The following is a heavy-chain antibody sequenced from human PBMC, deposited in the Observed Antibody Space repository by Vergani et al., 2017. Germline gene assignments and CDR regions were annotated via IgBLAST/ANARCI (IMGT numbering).Heavy chain of an antibody. J-gene: IGHJ5*02. D-gene: IGHD6-19*01. Sequence: QVQLQQWGAGLLKPSETLSLTCAVYGGSFSGFYWSWIRQPPGKGLEWIGEINHSGGTNYNPSLKSRVTISVDTSKNQFFLKLSSVTAAYTAMYYCARGTNSGWYYSWGQGTLVTVAS. CDR1: GGSFSGFY. CDR3: ARGTNSGWYYS. CDR2: INHSGGT. V-gene: IGHV4-34*01.